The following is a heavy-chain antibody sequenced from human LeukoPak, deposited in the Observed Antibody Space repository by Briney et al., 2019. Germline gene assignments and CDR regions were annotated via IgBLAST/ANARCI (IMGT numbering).Heavy chain of an antibody. Sequence: SETLSLTCAVYGGSLSGYSWSWVRQPPVKGLEWIGEINHRGSTNYNPSLKSRVTISVDTSKNRFSLRLNSVTAADTAVYYCARAKVVLGTFYYSHAMDVWGHGTMVTVSS. D-gene: IGHD2-15*01. J-gene: IGHJ6*02. V-gene: IGHV4-34*01. CDR2: INHRGST. CDR1: GGSLSGYS. CDR3: ARAKVVLGTFYYSHAMDV.